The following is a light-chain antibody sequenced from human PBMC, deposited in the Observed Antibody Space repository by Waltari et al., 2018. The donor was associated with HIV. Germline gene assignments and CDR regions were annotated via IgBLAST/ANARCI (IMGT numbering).Light chain of an antibody. CDR2: EVT. Sequence: QSALTQPASVSGSPGQSITISCTGTSSDVGGYNYVSWYQQHPGKAPKFIIYEVTNRPSGVSNRFSGSKSGNTASLTISGLQAEDEADYYCCSFTSNSTLVLFGGGTKLTVL. V-gene: IGLV2-14*01. CDR3: CSFTSNSTLVL. CDR1: SSDVGGYNY. J-gene: IGLJ2*01.